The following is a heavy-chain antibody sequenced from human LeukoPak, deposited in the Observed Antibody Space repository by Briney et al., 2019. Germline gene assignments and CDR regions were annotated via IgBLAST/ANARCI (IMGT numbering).Heavy chain of an antibody. V-gene: IGHV3-48*01. CDR2: ISSSSSTI. J-gene: IGHJ4*02. CDR3: AKDGGTYFDH. Sequence: GGSLRLSCAASGFTFSSYSMNWVRQAPGKGLEWVSYISSSSSTIYYADSVKGRFTITRDNAQNSLTLHMNTLRADDTAVYYCAKDGGTYFDHWGQGTLVTVSS. D-gene: IGHD1-26*01. CDR1: GFTFSSYS.